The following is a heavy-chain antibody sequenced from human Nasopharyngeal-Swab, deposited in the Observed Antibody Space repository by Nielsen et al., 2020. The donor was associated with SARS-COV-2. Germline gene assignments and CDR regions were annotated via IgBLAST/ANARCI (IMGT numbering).Heavy chain of an antibody. V-gene: IGHV3-23*01. CDR3: AKDHDILTGYYKGAGAFDI. Sequence: GESLKISCAASGFTFSSYAMSWVRQAPGKGLEWVSAISGSGGSTYYADSVRGRFTISRDNSKNTLYLQMNSLRAEDTAVYYCAKDHDILTGYYKGAGAFDIWGQGTMVTVSS. CDR2: ISGSGGST. J-gene: IGHJ3*02. CDR1: GFTFSSYA. D-gene: IGHD3-9*01.